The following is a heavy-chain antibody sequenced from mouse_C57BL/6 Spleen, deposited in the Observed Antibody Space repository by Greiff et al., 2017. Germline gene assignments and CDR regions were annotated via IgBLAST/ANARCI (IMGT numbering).Heavy chain of an antibody. CDR2: ISSGSSTI. CDR1: GFTFSDYG. CDR3: ARTVVAEGAMDY. Sequence: DVKLVASGGGLVKPGGSLKLSCAASGFTFSDYGMHWVRQAPEKGLEWVAYISSGSSTIYYADTVKGRFTISRDNAKNTLFLQMTSLRSEDTAMYYCARTVVAEGAMDYWGQGTSVTVSS. D-gene: IGHD1-1*01. V-gene: IGHV5-17*01. J-gene: IGHJ4*01.